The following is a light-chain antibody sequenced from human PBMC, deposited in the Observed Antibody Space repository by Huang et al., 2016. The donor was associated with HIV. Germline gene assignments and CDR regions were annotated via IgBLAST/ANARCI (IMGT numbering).Light chain of an antibody. Sequence: EIVLTQSPDFQSVPPQEEVTITCRASQSIGNNLHWYQQKPDQSPKLLIKYASKSISGVPSRFSGSGSGTDFTLTIKSLEAEDAAAYFCHQSTSFQSITFGQGTRLEIK. V-gene: IGKV6D-21*02. CDR2: YAS. J-gene: IGKJ5*01. CDR3: HQSTSFQSIT. CDR1: QSIGNN.